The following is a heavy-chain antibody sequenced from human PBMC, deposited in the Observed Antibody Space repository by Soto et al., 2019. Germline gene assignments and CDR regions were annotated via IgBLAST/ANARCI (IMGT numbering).Heavy chain of an antibody. CDR1: GGTFRSYA. V-gene: IGHV1-69*01. D-gene: IGHD3-22*01. CDR2: ILPMFGTP. CDR3: ARRFRYDSCGYYFDS. J-gene: IGHJ4*02. Sequence: QVQLVQSGAEVKKPGSSVKVSCKASGGTFRSYAYSWVRRAPGQGLEWMGGILPMFGTPNYAQKFQGRVTISADESTSTAYMELSSLRSEDTAVYYCARRFRYDSCGYYFDSWGQGTLVTVSS.